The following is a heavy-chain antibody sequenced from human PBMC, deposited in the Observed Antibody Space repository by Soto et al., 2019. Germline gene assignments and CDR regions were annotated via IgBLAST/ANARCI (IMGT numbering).Heavy chain of an antibody. CDR3: ARDEGFPTLGTPHYYYGMDV. Sequence: GAPLRLSSAASVFTFSDYYKSCIRQAPGKGLEWVSYISSSSSYTNYADSVKGRFTISRDNAKNSLYLQMNSLRAEDTAVYYCARDEGFPTLGTPHYYYGMDVWGQGTTVTVS. CDR1: VFTFSDYY. CDR2: ISSSSSYT. V-gene: IGHV3-11*06. J-gene: IGHJ6*02. D-gene: IGHD3-3*01.